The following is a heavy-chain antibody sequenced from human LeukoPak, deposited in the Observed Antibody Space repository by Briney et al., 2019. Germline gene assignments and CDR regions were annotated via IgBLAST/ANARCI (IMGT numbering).Heavy chain of an antibody. CDR3: AKVMTRTMVRGVPPSDY. D-gene: IGHD3-10*01. J-gene: IGHJ4*02. V-gene: IGHV3-23*01. CDR1: GFTFSSYA. CDR2: ISGSGGST. Sequence: PGGSLRLSCAASGFTFSSYAMSWVRQAPGKGLEWVSAISGSGGSTYYADSVKGRFTISRDNSKNTLYLQMNSLTAEDTAVYYCAKVMTRTMVRGVPPSDYWGQGTLVTVSS.